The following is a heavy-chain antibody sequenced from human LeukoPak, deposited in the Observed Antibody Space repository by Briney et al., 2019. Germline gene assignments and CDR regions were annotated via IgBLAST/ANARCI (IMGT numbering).Heavy chain of an antibody. Sequence: PGGSLRLSCAVSGFTFNYFGMNWVSQAPGKGLEWVSYISSTSSTVNYADSVKGRFTISRDNAKNSLFLQMNSLRAEDTAIYYCARGGAARPDYWGQGTLVSVSS. CDR2: ISSTSSTV. V-gene: IGHV3-48*01. CDR1: GFTFNYFG. CDR3: ARGGAARPDY. D-gene: IGHD6-6*01. J-gene: IGHJ4*02.